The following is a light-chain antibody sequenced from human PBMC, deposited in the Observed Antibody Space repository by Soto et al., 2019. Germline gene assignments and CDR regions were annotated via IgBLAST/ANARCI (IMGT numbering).Light chain of an antibody. CDR2: DVN. Sequence: QSALTQPRSVSGSPGQSVTIFCTGTSNDVGGYDYVSWYQQHPGQAPKIMIYDVNKRPSEVPDRFSGSKADNTASLTISGVQAEDEADYYCCSYSGSNTFEVVFGGGT. CDR3: CSYSGSNTFEVV. V-gene: IGLV2-11*01. CDR1: SNDVGGYDY. J-gene: IGLJ3*02.